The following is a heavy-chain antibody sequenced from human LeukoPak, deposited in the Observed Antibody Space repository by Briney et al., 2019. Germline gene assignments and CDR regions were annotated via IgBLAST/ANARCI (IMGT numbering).Heavy chain of an antibody. CDR3: ARAPGRAANDY. CDR1: GYTFTSYD. D-gene: IGHD2-15*01. J-gene: IGHJ4*02. Sequence: ASVKVSCKASGYTFTSYDFNWVRQATGQRPEWMGWMSPNSGDTGYAQKFQDRVTMTRNTSISTAYMELSSLRSDDTAVYYCARAPGRAANDYWGQGTLVTVSS. CDR2: MSPNSGDT. V-gene: IGHV1-8*01.